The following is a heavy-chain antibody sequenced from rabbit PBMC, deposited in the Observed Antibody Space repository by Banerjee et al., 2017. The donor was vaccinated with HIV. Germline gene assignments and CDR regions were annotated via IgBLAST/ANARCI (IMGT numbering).Heavy chain of an antibody. Sequence: QEQLEESGGGLVKPEGSLTLTCTASGFSFSNGYVMCWVRQAPGKGLEWIACISTGSSAGTYYASWAKGRFTVSSTSSTTVTLQMTSLTASDTATYFCARTYAGYGYAPYYFNLWGPGTLVTVS. V-gene: IGHV1S45*01. J-gene: IGHJ4*01. CDR3: ARTYAGYGYAPYYFNL. CDR2: ISTGSSAGT. CDR1: GFSFSNGYV. D-gene: IGHD6-1*01.